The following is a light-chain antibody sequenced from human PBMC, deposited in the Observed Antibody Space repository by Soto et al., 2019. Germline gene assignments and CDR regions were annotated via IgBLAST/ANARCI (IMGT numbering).Light chain of an antibody. V-gene: IGKV3-15*01. CDR1: QTVSSN. J-gene: IGKJ2*01. Sequence: EVVMTQSPATLSLSPWERATLSCRASQTVSSNLAWLQQRPGQAPRLLIYDASTRATGFAARFSGSRSGTEFTLTISSLQSEDFAVYYFQQHNSWPQTFGQWTKLEIK. CDR2: DAS. CDR3: QQHNSWPQT.